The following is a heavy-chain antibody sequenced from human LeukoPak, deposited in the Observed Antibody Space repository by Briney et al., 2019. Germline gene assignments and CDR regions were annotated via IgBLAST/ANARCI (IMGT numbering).Heavy chain of an antibody. D-gene: IGHD6-19*01. CDR1: GGTFSSHG. Sequence: SVKVSCKASGGTFSSHGISWVRQAPGQGLEWMGRIIPILGIANYAQKFQGRVTITADKSTSTAYMELSSLRSDDTAVYYCARGKAVAGSWYFDLWGRGTLVTVSS. CDR3: ARGKAVAGSWYFDL. V-gene: IGHV1-69*04. J-gene: IGHJ2*01. CDR2: IIPILGIA.